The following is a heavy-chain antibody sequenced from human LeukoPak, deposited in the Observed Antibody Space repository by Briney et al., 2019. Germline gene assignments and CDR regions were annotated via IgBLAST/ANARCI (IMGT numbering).Heavy chain of an antibody. CDR2: ISAYNGNT. CDR1: GYTFTNYG. V-gene: IGHV1-18*01. Sequence: ASVKVSCKASGYTFTNYGISWVRQAPGQGLEWMGWISAYNGNTNYAQKLQGRVTMTTDISTSTAYMELRSLRSDDTAVYYCERRSHFKTVRGDDAFDIWGQGTMVIVSS. J-gene: IGHJ3*02. CDR3: ERRSHFKTVRGDDAFDI. D-gene: IGHD3-10*01.